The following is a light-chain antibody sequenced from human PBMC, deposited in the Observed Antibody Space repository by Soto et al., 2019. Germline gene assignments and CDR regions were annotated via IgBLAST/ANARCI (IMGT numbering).Light chain of an antibody. CDR3: SSYTSSSTLV. CDR1: SSDVGGYNY. V-gene: IGLV2-14*01. Sequence: QSVLTQPASVSGSPGQSITISCTGTSSDVGGYNYVSWYQQHPGKAPKLMIYDVSNRPSGVSNRFSGSKSGNTASLTISGLQAADDADYYCSSYTSSSTLVFGGGTKLTVL. CDR2: DVS. J-gene: IGLJ2*01.